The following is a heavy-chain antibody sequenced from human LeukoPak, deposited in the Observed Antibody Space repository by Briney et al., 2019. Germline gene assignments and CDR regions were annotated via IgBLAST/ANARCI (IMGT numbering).Heavy chain of an antibody. J-gene: IGHJ4*02. Sequence: GGSLRLSCAASGFTFSTYSMNWVRQAPGKGLEWVSSISSSGRYIYYADSVKGRFTISRDNARNSLYLQMNSLRAEDTAVYFCASSRFYYYDSSGYPVDYWGQGTLVTVSS. CDR2: ISSSGRYI. CDR1: GFTFSTYS. D-gene: IGHD3-22*01. CDR3: ASSRFYYYDSSGYPVDY. V-gene: IGHV3-21*01.